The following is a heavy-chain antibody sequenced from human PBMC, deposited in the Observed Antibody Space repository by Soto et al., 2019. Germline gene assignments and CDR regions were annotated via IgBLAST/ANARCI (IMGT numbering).Heavy chain of an antibody. J-gene: IGHJ4*02. V-gene: IGHV4-31*03. CDR2: IYYSGST. CDR1: GDSISSGGYY. Sequence: SETLSLTCTVSGDSISSGGYYWTWIRQHPGKGLEWIGYIYYSGSTFYNPSLKSRLTISVDTSKNQFSLKLTSVTAADTAVYYCASFSDRLTPATVLYWRQGALVTVSS. D-gene: IGHD2-2*02. CDR3: ASFSDRLTPATVLY.